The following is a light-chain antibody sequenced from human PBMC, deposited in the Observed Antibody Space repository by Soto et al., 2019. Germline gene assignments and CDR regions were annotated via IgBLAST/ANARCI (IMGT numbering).Light chain of an antibody. CDR3: QQSYSTPRT. Sequence: DIQMTQSPSSLSASVGDRVTITCRASQSISSYLNWYQQKPGKAPKLLIYAASSLQSGVPSRFSGSGSRTDFTLTSSSLQPEDFATYYCQQSYSTPRTFGQGTK. V-gene: IGKV1-39*01. CDR2: AAS. J-gene: IGKJ1*01. CDR1: QSISSY.